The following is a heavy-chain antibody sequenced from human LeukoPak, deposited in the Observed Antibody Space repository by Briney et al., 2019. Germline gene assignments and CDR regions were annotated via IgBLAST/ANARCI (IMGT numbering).Heavy chain of an antibody. CDR1: GGSISSSSYY. J-gene: IGHJ5*02. CDR3: ARDRYYDFWSGYYHNWFDP. CDR2: IYYSGST. D-gene: IGHD3-3*01. Sequence: PSETLSLTCTVSGGSISSSSYYWGWIRQPPGTGLEWIGSIYYSGSTYYNPSLKSRVTISVDTSKNQFSLKLSSVTAADTAVYYCARDRYYDFWSGYYHNWFDPWGQGTLVTVSS. V-gene: IGHV4-39*07.